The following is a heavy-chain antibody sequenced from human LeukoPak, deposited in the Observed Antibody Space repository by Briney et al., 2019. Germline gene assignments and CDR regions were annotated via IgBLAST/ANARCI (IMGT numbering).Heavy chain of an antibody. J-gene: IGHJ4*02. CDR2: IYTSGST. Sequence: SETLSLTCTVSGGSISSYYWSWIRQPAGKGLEWIGRIYTSGSTNYNPSLKSRVTMSVDTSKNQFSLKLSSVTAADTAVYYCARDKNDFWSGYYFDYWGQGTLVTVSS. CDR3: ARDKNDFWSGYYFDY. V-gene: IGHV4-4*07. D-gene: IGHD3-3*01. CDR1: GGSISSYY.